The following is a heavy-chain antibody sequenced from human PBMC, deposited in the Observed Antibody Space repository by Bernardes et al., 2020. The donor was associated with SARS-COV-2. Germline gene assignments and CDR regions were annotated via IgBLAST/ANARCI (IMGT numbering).Heavy chain of an antibody. CDR2: IKQDGSDK. D-gene: IGHD6-13*01. CDR1: GFTFSRTC. J-gene: IGHJ4*02. CDR3: ARDPIALRPTFDY. Sequence: GGSLRLSCAASGFTFSRTCMSWVRQAPGKGLEWVANIKQDGSDKYYVDSVKGRFTISRDNAKKSLYLQMNSLTVEDTAVYYCARDPIALRPTFDYWGQGTLVTVSS. V-gene: IGHV3-7*03.